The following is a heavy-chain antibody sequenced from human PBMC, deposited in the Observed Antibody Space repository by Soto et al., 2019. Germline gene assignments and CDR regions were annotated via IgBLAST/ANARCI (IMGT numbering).Heavy chain of an antibody. CDR1: GFTFSSYG. Sequence: GGTLRLSCAASGFTFSSYGMHWVLQGPGKGLEWVADISTDGSNKDYADSVKSLFTMSRDNSNNTKCLQTNSRKAKDAAVYYCARGSLNGWSRVGTWFDPWGQGILVTVSS. D-gene: IGHD2-15*01. CDR2: ISTDGSNK. J-gene: IGHJ5*02. CDR3: ARGSLNGWSRVGTWFDP. V-gene: IGHV3-33*01.